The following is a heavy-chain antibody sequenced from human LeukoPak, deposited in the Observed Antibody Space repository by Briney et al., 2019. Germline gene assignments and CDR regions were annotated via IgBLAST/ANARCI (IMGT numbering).Heavy chain of an antibody. CDR1: GGTFSSYA. Sequence: ASVKVSCKASGGTFSSYAISWVRQAPGQRLECMGGIIPIFGTANYAQKFRGRVTITTDESTSTAYMELSSLRSEDTAVYYCASVTPSSGSYYDYWGQGTLVTVSS. CDR3: ASVTPSSGSYYDY. D-gene: IGHD1-26*01. CDR2: IIPIFGTA. V-gene: IGHV1-69*05. J-gene: IGHJ4*02.